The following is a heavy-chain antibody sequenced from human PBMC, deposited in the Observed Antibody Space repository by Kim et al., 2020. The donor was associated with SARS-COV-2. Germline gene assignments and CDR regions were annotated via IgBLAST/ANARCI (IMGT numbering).Heavy chain of an antibody. CDR1: GYNFANNW. CDR2: IYPAYSDP. CDR3: VKVGPHGSYLGPFDN. D-gene: IGHD1-26*01. J-gene: IGHJ4*02. V-gene: IGHV5-51*01. Sequence: GESLKISCQAFGYNFANNWIGWVRQMPGSDLEWLGVIYPAYSDPRYSPSFRGQVTISADKSINTAHLHWTSLKASDTAVYYCVKVGPHGSYLGPFDNWGQGTLVTVSS.